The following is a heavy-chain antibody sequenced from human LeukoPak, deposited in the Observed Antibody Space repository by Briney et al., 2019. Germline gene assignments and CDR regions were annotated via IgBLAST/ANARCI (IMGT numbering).Heavy chain of an antibody. CDR3: ARAGYGFLEWPVQYYFDY. J-gene: IGHJ4*02. Sequence: SQTLSLTCTVSGGSISSGSYYWGWIRQPAGKGLEWIGRIYTSGSTNYNPSLKSRVTISVDTSKNQFSLKLSSVTAADTAVYYCARAGYGFLEWPVQYYFDYWGQGTLVTVSS. D-gene: IGHD3-3*01. V-gene: IGHV4-61*02. CDR1: GGSISSGSYY. CDR2: IYTSGST.